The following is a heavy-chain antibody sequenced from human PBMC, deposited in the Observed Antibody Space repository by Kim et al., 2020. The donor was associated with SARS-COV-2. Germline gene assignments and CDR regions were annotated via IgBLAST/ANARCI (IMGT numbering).Heavy chain of an antibody. D-gene: IGHD3-9*01. CDR1: GYTFTSYA. V-gene: IGHV7-4-1*02. Sequence: ASVKVSCKASGYTFTSYAMNWVRQAPGQGLEWMGWINTNTGNPTYAQGFTGRFVFSLDTSVSTAYLQISRLKAEDTAVYYCARDAQTYYDISFLYYYYGMDVWGQGATVTVSS. CDR3: ARDAQTYYDISFLYYYYGMDV. J-gene: IGHJ6*02. CDR2: INTNTGNP.